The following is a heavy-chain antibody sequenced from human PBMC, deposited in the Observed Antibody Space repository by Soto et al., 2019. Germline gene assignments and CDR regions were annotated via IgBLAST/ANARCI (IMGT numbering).Heavy chain of an antibody. D-gene: IGHD3-22*01. CDR1: GFTFSSYA. V-gene: IGHV3-23*01. J-gene: IGHJ5*02. CDR2: ISGSGGST. Sequence: GGSLRLSCAASGFTFSSYAMSWVRQAPGKGLEWVSAISGSGGSTYYADSVKGRFTISRDNSKNTLYLQMNSLRAEDTAVYYCAKAPSPYDSSGYFYAWGQGTLVTVSS. CDR3: AKAPSPYDSSGYFYA.